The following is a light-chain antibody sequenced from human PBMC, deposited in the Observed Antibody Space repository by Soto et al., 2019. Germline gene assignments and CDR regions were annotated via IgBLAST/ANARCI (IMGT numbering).Light chain of an antibody. CDR2: GAS. CDR3: QQDNNWPPWT. Sequence: EIVMTQSPATLSVSQGERANLSCRASQSVRSNLAWYQQKPGQAHRLLIYGASTRATGIPARFSGSGSGTDVTLTISSLQSEDFAVYYCQQDNNWPPWTFGQGTKVEIK. J-gene: IGKJ1*01. CDR1: QSVRSN. V-gene: IGKV3D-15*01.